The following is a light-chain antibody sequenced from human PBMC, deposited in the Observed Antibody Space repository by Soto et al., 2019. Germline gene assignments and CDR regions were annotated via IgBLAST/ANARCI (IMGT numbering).Light chain of an antibody. V-gene: IGLV2-14*01. CDR3: SSYTISNPYV. Sequence: QSALTQPASVSGSPGQPITISCTGTSSDVGGYNYVSWYQHHPGKVPKIIIYAVSNRPSGVSNRFSGSKSGNTASLTISGLQAEDEADYYCSSYTISNPYVFGTGTKVTVL. CDR2: AVS. CDR1: SSDVGGYNY. J-gene: IGLJ1*01.